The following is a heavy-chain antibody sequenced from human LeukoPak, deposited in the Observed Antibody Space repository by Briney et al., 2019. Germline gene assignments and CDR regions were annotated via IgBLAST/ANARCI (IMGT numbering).Heavy chain of an antibody. Sequence: GGSLRLSCAASGFTFSSHWMSWVRQAPGKGLEWVANIKKDGSEKYYVDAVKGRFTISRDNAKTSLYLQMNSLRAEDTAVYYCARPRVVAATTSHAAFDIWGQGTMVTVSS. V-gene: IGHV3-7*01. CDR2: IKKDGSEK. J-gene: IGHJ3*02. D-gene: IGHD2-15*01. CDR1: GFTFSSHW. CDR3: ARPRVVAATTSHAAFDI.